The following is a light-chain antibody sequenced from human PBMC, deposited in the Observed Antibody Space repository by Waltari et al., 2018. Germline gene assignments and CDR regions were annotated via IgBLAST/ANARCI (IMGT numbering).Light chain of an antibody. V-gene: IGLV2-8*01. J-gene: IGLJ1*01. Sequence: QSALTQPPSASGSPGQSVTISCAGTRSDAGRFTYVSWFQQHPGKAPKPIIHEVNKRPSGVPDRFSGSKSGDTASLTVSGLQAEDEADYYCSSYAGNNIYVFGTATKVTVL. CDR2: EVN. CDR1: RSDAGRFTY. CDR3: SSYAGNNIYV.